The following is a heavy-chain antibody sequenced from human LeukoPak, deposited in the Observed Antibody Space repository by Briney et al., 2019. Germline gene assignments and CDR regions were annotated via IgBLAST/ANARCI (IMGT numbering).Heavy chain of an antibody. CDR2: IYYTGST. Sequence: PSETLSLTCTVSGGSISSYFWSWFRQPPGKGLEWIGYIYYTGSTNYNPSLKSRVTISVDTSKNQFSLKLTSVTAADTAVYYCARERYCSSTSCLTHYYGMDVWGQGTTVTVSS. CDR1: GGSISSYF. V-gene: IGHV4-59*01. CDR3: ARERYCSSTSCLTHYYGMDV. J-gene: IGHJ6*02. D-gene: IGHD2-2*01.